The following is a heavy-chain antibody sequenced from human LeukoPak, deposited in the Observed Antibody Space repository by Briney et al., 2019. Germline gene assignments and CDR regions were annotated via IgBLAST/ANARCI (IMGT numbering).Heavy chain of an antibody. Sequence: PSQTLSLTCTVSGGSISSGDYYWSWLRQPPGKGLEWIGYIYYSGSTYYNPSLESRVTISVDTSKNQFSLKLSSVTAADTAVYYSAREEEMTIPYYYYYYMDVWGKGTTVTVSS. CDR2: IYYSGST. V-gene: IGHV4-30-4*08. CDR1: GGSISSGDYY. D-gene: IGHD3-3*01. J-gene: IGHJ6*03. CDR3: AREEEMTIPYYYYYYMDV.